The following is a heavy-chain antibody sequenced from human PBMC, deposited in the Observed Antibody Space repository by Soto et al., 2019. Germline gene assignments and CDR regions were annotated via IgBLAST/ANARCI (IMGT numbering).Heavy chain of an antibody. Sequence: GGSLRLSCAASGFTFNDYALSWVRQAPGKGLEWVSTISGGDTYYADFVKGRFTISRDISKNTLYLQMDGLRAEDTAIYYCTKDRETAWFPDFWGRGALVTVSP. CDR1: GFTFNDYA. D-gene: IGHD3-10*01. V-gene: IGHV3-23*01. CDR2: ISGGDT. J-gene: IGHJ4*02. CDR3: TKDRETAWFPDF.